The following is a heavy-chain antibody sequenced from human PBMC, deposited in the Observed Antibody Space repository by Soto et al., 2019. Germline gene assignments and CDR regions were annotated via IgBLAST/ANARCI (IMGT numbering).Heavy chain of an antibody. CDR1: GGSISSGDYY. J-gene: IGHJ6*02. CDR3: ASGGNYGDYYYYGMDV. Sequence: SETLSLTCTVSGGSISSGDYYWSWIRQPPGKGLEWIGYIYYSGSTYYNPSLKSRVTISVDTSKNQFSLKLSSVTAADTAVYYCASGGNYGDYYYYGMDVWGQGTTVTVSS. V-gene: IGHV4-30-4*01. D-gene: IGHD4-17*01. CDR2: IYYSGST.